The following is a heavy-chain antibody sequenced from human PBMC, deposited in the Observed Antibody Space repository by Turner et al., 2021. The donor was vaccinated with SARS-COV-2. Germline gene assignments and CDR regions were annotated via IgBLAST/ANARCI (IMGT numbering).Heavy chain of an antibody. CDR1: GFTFSSYA. D-gene: IGHD3-10*01. V-gene: IGHV3-23*01. Sequence: VQLLESGGGLVQPGGSLRLPCAASGFTFSSYAMTWVRQAPGKGLEWVSAISGSGGSTYYADSVRGRFTISRDNSKNTLYLQMNSLRAEDTALYYCAKDLGSWYPDYWGQGTLVTVSS. CDR2: ISGSGGST. J-gene: IGHJ4*02. CDR3: AKDLGSWYPDY.